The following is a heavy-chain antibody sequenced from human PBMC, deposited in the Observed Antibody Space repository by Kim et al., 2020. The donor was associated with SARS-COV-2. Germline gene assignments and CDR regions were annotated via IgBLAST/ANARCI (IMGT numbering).Heavy chain of an antibody. V-gene: IGHV3-33*01. J-gene: IGHJ4*02. CDR2: IWYDGSKK. Sequence: GGSLSLSCAASGFTFSKYGMHWVRQAPGKGLEWLAVIWYDGSKKYYADSVKGRFTISRDNSKNTLYLQMNSLRAEDTAVYYCASQSPASDYWGQGTLVTV. CDR3: ASQSPASDY. CDR1: GFTFSKYG.